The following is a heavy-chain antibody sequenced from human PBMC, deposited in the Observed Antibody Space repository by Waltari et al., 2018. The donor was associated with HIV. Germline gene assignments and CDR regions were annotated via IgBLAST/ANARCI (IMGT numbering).Heavy chain of an antibody. CDR3: AKDTVPHVRTELFDY. CDR2: ISWKRRSI. Sequence: EVQLVESGGGLVQPGRSLRLSFAASGFTFADYAMRVVRKAPGKGLAWDTGISWKRRSIGDADSVKGRFTISRDKAKNSLYLQTNTLRAEDTALYYRAKDTVPHVRTELFDYWGQGTLVTVSS. CDR1: GFTFADYA. V-gene: IGHV3-9*01. D-gene: IGHD1-7*01. J-gene: IGHJ4*02.